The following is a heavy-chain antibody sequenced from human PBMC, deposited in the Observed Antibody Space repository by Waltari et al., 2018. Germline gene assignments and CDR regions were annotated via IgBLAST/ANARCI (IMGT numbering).Heavy chain of an antibody. Sequence: QLQLQESGPGLVKPSETLSLTCTVSGGSISSSSYYWGWIRQPPGKGLECIGSIYYSGSPYYNPSLKSRVTISVDTSKNQFSLKLSSVTAADTAVYYCARLRGSGSVDYWGQGTLVTVSS. CDR1: GGSISSSSYY. V-gene: IGHV4-39*01. D-gene: IGHD3-10*01. J-gene: IGHJ4*02. CDR3: ARLRGSGSVDY. CDR2: IYYSGSP.